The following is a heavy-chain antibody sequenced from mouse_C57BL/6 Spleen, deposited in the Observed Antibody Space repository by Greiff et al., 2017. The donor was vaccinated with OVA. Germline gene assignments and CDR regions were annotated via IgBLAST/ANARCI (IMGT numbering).Heavy chain of an antibody. CDR3: ASEDY. CDR1: GYTFTDYY. V-gene: IGHV1-26*01. CDR2: INPNNGGT. J-gene: IGHJ2*01. Sequence: VQLQQSGPELVKPGASVKLSCKASGYTFTDYYMNWVKQSPGKSLEWIGDINPNNGGTNYNQKFKGKATLTVDKSSSTAYMELRSLTSEDSAVYYCASEDYWGQGTTLTVSS.